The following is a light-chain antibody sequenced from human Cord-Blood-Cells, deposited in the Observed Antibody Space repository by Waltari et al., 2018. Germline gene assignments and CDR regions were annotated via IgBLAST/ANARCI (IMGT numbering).Light chain of an antibody. J-gene: IGKJ4*01. Sequence: DIQMTQSPSSLSASVGDRVTINRQASQDFSNYLNWYQQKPGKAPKLLIYDASNLETGVPSRFSGSGSGTDFTFTISSLQPEDIATYYCQQYDNLPLTFGGGTKVEIK. CDR1: QDFSNY. CDR2: DAS. CDR3: QQYDNLPLT. V-gene: IGKV1-33*01.